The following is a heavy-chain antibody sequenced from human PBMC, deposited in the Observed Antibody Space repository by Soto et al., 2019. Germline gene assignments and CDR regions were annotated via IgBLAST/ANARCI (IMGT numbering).Heavy chain of an antibody. CDR3: AARHFWSGPWTHTRLDS. Sequence: SETLSLTCAVSGASITSSHWWNWVRQPPGQGLERIGPISHSGSTNYNPSLPSRVTISVDKSENHFSLKLTSVTAADTAVYYCAARHFWSGPWTHTRLDSWGQGTLDTYPQ. CDR1: GASITSSHW. CDR2: ISHSGST. D-gene: IGHD3-3*02. J-gene: IGHJ4*02. V-gene: IGHV4-4*02.